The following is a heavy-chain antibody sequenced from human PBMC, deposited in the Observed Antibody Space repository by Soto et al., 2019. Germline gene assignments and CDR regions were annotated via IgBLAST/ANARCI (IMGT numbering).Heavy chain of an antibody. Sequence: QVQLVESGGGVVQPGRSLRLSCAASGFTFSSYGMHWVRQAPGKGLEWVALVWYDGGNKYYADSVKGRFTISRDNSKNTLYLQRNRLRDEDTAVYYCVRAAGYSGNDYVYYYGMDVWGQGTTVTVSS. CDR2: VWYDGGNK. J-gene: IGHJ6*02. D-gene: IGHD5-12*01. V-gene: IGHV3-33*01. CDR1: GFTFSSYG. CDR3: VRAAGYSGNDYVYYYGMDV.